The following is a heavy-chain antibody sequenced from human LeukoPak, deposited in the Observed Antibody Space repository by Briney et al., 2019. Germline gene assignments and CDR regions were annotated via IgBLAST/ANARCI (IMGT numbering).Heavy chain of an antibody. CDR1: GFTFSSYS. Sequence: GGSLRLSCAASGFTFSSYSMSWVRQAPGKGLEWVSSISSSSNYIYYADSVKGRFTISRDNARKSLYLQMNSLRAEDTAVYYCARDMTTATTCYLQHWGQGTLVTVSS. D-gene: IGHD4-17*01. J-gene: IGHJ1*01. V-gene: IGHV3-21*01. CDR3: ARDMTTATTCYLQH. CDR2: ISSSSNYI.